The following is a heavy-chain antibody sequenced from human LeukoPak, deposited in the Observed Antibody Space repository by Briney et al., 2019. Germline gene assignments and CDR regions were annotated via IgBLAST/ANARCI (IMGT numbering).Heavy chain of an antibody. CDR2: IFTSGST. Sequence: SETLSLTCTVSGGSISYNYWSWIRQPAGKGLEWIGRIFTSGSTNYSPSLRSRVTMSVDTSKNQFSLKLSSVTAADTAVYYCARRGDYFDFWGQGTLVTVSS. CDR3: ARRGDYFDF. V-gene: IGHV4-4*07. CDR1: GGSISYNY. J-gene: IGHJ4*02.